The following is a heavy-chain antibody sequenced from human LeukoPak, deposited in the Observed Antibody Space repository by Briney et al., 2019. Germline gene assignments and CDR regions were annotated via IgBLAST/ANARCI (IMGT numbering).Heavy chain of an antibody. CDR1: GGSFSGYY. J-gene: IGHJ6*03. D-gene: IGHD1-14*01. Sequence: PSETLSLTCAVYGGSFSGYYWTWIRQPPGKGLEWIGEINHSGSINYNPSLKSRVTISVDTSKNQFSLKLNSVTAADTAVYYCARTGNGRTNYYYYMDVWGKGTTVTISS. CDR2: INHSGSI. CDR3: ARTGNGRTNYYYYMDV. V-gene: IGHV4-34*01.